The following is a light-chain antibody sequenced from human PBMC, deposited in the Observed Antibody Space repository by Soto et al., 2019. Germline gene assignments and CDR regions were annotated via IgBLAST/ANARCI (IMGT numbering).Light chain of an antibody. J-gene: IGLJ2*01. CDR3: SSYTSSSTLV. CDR1: SSDVGGYNY. CDR2: DVS. Sequence: QSDLTQPASVSGSPGQSITISCTGTSSDVGGYNYVSWYQQHPGKAPKLMIYDVSHRPSGVSNRFSGSKSGNTASLTISGLQAEDEADYYCSSYTSSSTLVFGGGTKLTVL. V-gene: IGLV2-14*01.